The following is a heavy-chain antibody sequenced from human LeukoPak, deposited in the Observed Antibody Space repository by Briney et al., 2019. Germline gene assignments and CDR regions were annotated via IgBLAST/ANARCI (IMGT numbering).Heavy chain of an antibody. CDR3: ARGGYCSSSICYSLNAFDI. J-gene: IGHJ3*02. CDR1: GFTFSSYE. D-gene: IGHD2-2*01. Sequence: QPGGSLRLSCAASGFTFSSYEMNWVRQAPGKGLEWVSYISSSGTTIYYADSVKGRFTISRDNAKNSLYLQMNSLRAEDTAVYYYARGGYCSSSICYSLNAFDIWGQGTMFIVSS. V-gene: IGHV3-48*03. CDR2: ISSSGTTI.